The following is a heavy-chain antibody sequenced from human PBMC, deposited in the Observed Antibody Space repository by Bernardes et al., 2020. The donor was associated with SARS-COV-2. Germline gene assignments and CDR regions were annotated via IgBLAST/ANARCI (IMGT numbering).Heavy chain of an antibody. Sequence: GGSLRLSCAASGFTFSSYGMHWVRQAPGKGLEWVAVIWYDGSNKYYADSVKGRFTISRDNSKNTLYLQMNSLRAEDTAVYYCARDQLPSSGWFDYYYGMDVWGQGTT. V-gene: IGHV3-33*01. CDR2: IWYDGSNK. J-gene: IGHJ6*02. CDR3: ARDQLPSSGWFDYYYGMDV. CDR1: GFTFSSYG. D-gene: IGHD6-19*01.